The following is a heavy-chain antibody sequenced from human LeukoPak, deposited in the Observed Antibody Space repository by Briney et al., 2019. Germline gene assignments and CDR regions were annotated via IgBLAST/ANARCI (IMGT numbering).Heavy chain of an antibody. V-gene: IGHV1-2*02. Sequence: ASVKVSCKASGYTFTGYYMNWVRQAPGQGLEWMGWINPNNGGTNYAQKFQGRVTMTRDTSISTAYMGLSRLRSDDTAVYYCAIGYPYYDSSGYYLDAFDIWGQGTMVTVSS. CDR2: INPNNGGT. D-gene: IGHD3-22*01. CDR1: GYTFTGYY. J-gene: IGHJ3*02. CDR3: AIGYPYYDSSGYYLDAFDI.